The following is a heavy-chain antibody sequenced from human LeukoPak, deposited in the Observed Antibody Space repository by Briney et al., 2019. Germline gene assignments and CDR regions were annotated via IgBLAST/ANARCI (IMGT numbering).Heavy chain of an antibody. Sequence: ASVKVSCKASGYTFTGYYLHWVRQAPGQGLEWMGRINPNSGGANYAQKFQGRVTMTRDTSTSIAYMEVSRLRSDDTAVYFCARDAYSSTTFDCWGQGTLVTVSS. V-gene: IGHV1-2*06. CDR1: GYTFTGYY. D-gene: IGHD6-13*01. CDR2: INPNSGGA. CDR3: ARDAYSSTTFDC. J-gene: IGHJ4*02.